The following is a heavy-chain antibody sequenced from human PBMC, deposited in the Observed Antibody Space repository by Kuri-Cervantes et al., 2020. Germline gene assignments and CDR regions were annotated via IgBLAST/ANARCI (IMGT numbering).Heavy chain of an antibody. CDR1: GYTFTSYY. CDR3: ASLGYSCGLFFDY. CDR2: INPSGGST. D-gene: IGHD5-18*01. J-gene: IGHJ4*02. V-gene: IGHV1-46*01. Sequence: ASVKVSCKASGYTFTSYYMHWVRQAPGQGLEWMGIINPSGGSTSYAQKFQDRVTMTRDTSTSTVYMELSSLRSEDTAVYYCASLGYSCGLFFDYWGQGTLVTVSS.